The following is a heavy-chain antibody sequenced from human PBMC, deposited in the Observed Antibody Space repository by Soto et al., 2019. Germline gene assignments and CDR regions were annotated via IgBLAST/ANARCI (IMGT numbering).Heavy chain of an antibody. CDR3: ARDPCSGSYYGLFDP. J-gene: IGHJ5*02. CDR2: IYYSGST. D-gene: IGHD3-10*02. Sequence: SETLSLTCTVSGGSISRYYWNWIRQPPGKGLEWIGYIYYSGSTNYNPSLKSRVTISVDTSKNQFSLKLSSVTAADTAVYYCARDPCSGSYYGLFDPCGQGSLVTVSS. V-gene: IGHV4-59*01. CDR1: GGSISRYY.